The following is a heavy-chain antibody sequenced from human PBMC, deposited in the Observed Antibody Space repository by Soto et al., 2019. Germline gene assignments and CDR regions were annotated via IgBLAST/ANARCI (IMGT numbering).Heavy chain of an antibody. D-gene: IGHD2-2*01. V-gene: IGHV4-30-4*01. J-gene: IGHJ4*02. CDR1: GGSISSGDYY. Sequence: KTSETLSLTCTVSGGSISSGDYYWSWIRQPPGKGLEWIGYIYYSGSTYYNPSLKSRVTISVDTSKNQFSLKLSSVTAADTAVYYCARGRYCSSTSCFFDYWGQGTLVTVSA. CDR3: ARGRYCSSTSCFFDY. CDR2: IYYSGST.